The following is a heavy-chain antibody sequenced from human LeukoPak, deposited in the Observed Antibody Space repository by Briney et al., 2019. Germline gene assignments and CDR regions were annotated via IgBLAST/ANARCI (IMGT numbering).Heavy chain of an antibody. D-gene: IGHD6-19*01. CDR2: IYPGDSDI. J-gene: IGHJ3*02. V-gene: IGHV5-51*01. CDR1: GYSFTNYW. CDR3: ARSDTSVLDAFDI. Sequence: GESLKISCKAPGYSFTNYWIAWVRQMPEKGLEWMGIIYPGDSDIRYSPSFQGQVTISADKSISTAYLQWSSLKASDTAMYYCARSDTSVLDAFDIWGQGTMVTVSS.